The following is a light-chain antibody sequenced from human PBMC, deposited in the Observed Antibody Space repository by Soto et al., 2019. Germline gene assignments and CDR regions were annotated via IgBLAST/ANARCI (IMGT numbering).Light chain of an antibody. CDR3: SAYAGSIYV. Sequence: QSALTQPASVSGAPGQSITISCTGTSGDVGTYNHVSWYQQHPGKAPKLMIFDVNKRPSGVPDRFSGSKSGNTASLTVSGLQAEDEADYYCSAYAGSIYVFGSGTKLTVL. J-gene: IGLJ6*01. CDR2: DVN. V-gene: IGLV2-8*01. CDR1: SGDVGTYNH.